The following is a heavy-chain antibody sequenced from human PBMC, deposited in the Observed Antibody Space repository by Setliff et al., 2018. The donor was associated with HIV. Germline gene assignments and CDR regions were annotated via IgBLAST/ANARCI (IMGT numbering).Heavy chain of an antibody. CDR2: IDWDDDK. CDR3: AQICGGYFGSGNFPH. V-gene: IGHV2-70*11. J-gene: IGHJ4*02. D-gene: IGHD3-10*01. Sequence: SGPTLVNPTPTLTLTCNFSGFSLTTSGMCVSWIRQPPGKALEWLARIDWDDDKYYITSLKTRLTISKDTSKNQVVLTLTNVDPVDTATYYCAQICGGYFGSGNFPHWVLGTRVTVSS. CDR1: GFSLTTSGMC.